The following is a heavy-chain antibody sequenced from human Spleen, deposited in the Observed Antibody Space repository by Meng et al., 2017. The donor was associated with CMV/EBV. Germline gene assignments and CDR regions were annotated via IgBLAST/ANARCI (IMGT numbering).Heavy chain of an antibody. D-gene: IGHD3-22*01. Sequence: GESLKISCAASGFTFSSYSMIWVRQPPGEGLEWVSYIDSGSSTIYYADSVKGRFTTSRDNAKKSLYLQMNSLRAEDTAVYYCARDLIYYYDSSGSWGQGTLVTVSS. V-gene: IGHV3-48*04. CDR1: GFTFSSYS. CDR2: IDSGSSTI. J-gene: IGHJ5*02. CDR3: ARDLIYYYDSSGS.